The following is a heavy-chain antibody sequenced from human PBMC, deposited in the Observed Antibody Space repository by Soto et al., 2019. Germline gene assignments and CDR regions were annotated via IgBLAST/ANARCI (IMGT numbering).Heavy chain of an antibody. D-gene: IGHD3-10*01. Sequence: PSETLSLTCTVSDDSITSGAYYWGLIRQPPGKGLEWIGTIQYRGSTNYNPSLKSRVTMSLDTSKTQFSLKLSSVTAADTAVYYCARGRGGYYGSGTGRWFDPWGQGTLVTVSS. V-gene: IGHV4-39*07. CDR1: DDSITSGAYY. CDR2: IQYRGST. J-gene: IGHJ5*02. CDR3: ARGRGGYYGSGTGRWFDP.